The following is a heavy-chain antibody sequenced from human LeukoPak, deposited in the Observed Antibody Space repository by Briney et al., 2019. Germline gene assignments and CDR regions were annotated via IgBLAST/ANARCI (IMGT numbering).Heavy chain of an antibody. J-gene: IGHJ4*02. V-gene: IGHV3-7*01. Sequence: GGTLRLSCAASGFTFSSYGMTWVRQAPGKGLEWVASIREDGSQKTSVDSVRGRFTISRDNATNSVYLQMDSLRAEDTAVYYCARGPANGQALDYWGQGTQVPVSS. CDR2: IREDGSQK. D-gene: IGHD2-8*01. CDR1: GFTFSSYG. CDR3: ARGPANGQALDY.